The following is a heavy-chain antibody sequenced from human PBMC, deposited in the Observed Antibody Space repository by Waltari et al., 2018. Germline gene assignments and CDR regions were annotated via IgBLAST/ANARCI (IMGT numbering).Heavy chain of an antibody. CDR2: IYTSGST. CDR3: AREGMKPRATISWFGELFTV. Sequence: QVQLQESGPGLVKPSETLSLTCTVSGGSISSYYWSWIRQPAGKGLEWIGRIYTSGSTNDNPSLKSRVTMSVDTSKNQFSLKLSSVTAADTAVYYCAREGMKPRATISWFGELFTVWGQGTLVTVSS. D-gene: IGHD3-10*01. CDR1: GGSISSYY. V-gene: IGHV4-4*07. J-gene: IGHJ4*02.